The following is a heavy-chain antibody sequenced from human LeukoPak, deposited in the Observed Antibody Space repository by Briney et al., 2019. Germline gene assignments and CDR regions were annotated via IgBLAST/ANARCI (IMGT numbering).Heavy chain of an antibody. D-gene: IGHD3-16*02. V-gene: IGHV3-30*04. J-gene: IGHJ4*02. CDR2: ISYDESNK. CDR1: GFTFSAYA. Sequence: PGRSLRLSCAASGFTFSAYAMHWVRQAPGKGLEWVAVISYDESNKYYADSVKGRFTISRDNSKNTLYLQMNSQRPDDTAVYYCARDLWRSYRYPFDYWGQGTLVTVSS. CDR3: ARDLWRSYRYPFDY.